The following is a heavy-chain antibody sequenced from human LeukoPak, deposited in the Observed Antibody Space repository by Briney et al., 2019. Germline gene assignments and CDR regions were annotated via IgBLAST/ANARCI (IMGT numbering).Heavy chain of an antibody. D-gene: IGHD3-22*01. Sequence: GGSLRLSCAASGFTFSSYAMSWVRQAPGEGLEWVSAISGGGGSTYYADSVKGRFTISRDNSKNTLYLQMNSLRAEDTAVYYCAKHYDSSGYYFFDYWGQGTLVTVSS. V-gene: IGHV3-23*01. CDR2: ISGGGGST. CDR1: GFTFSSYA. CDR3: AKHYDSSGYYFFDY. J-gene: IGHJ4*02.